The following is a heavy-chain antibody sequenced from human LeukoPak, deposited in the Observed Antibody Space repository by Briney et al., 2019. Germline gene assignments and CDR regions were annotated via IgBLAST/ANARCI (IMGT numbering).Heavy chain of an antibody. J-gene: IGHJ4*02. CDR3: ARDAPGNTALDY. V-gene: IGHV3-74*01. D-gene: IGHD5-18*01. CDR1: GFTFSIYW. Sequence: GGSLRLSCAGSGFTFSIYWMHWVRQPPGKGLVWVSRINSDGSSTSYADSVKGRFTISRDNAKNTLYLQMNSLRVEDTALYYCARDAPGNTALDYWGQGSLVTVCS. CDR2: INSDGSST.